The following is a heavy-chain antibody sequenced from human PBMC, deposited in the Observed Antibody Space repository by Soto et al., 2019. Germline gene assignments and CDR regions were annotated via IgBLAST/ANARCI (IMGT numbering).Heavy chain of an antibody. CDR3: ARETYYYDSSGYVPPNYYGMDV. J-gene: IGHJ6*02. CDR1: GGTFSSYA. Sequence: VKVSCKASGGTFSSYAISWVRQAPGQGLEWMGGIIPIFGTANYAQKFQGRVTITADESTSTAYMELSSLRSEDTAVYYCARETYYYDSSGYVPPNYYGMDVWGQGTTVTVSS. V-gene: IGHV1-69*13. D-gene: IGHD3-22*01. CDR2: IIPIFGTA.